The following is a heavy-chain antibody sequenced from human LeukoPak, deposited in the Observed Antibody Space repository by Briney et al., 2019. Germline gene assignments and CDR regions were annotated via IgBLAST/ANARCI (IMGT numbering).Heavy chain of an antibody. CDR2: INPSGGST. CDR3: ATAEWLLGLFDY. D-gene: IGHD3-3*01. J-gene: IGHJ4*02. V-gene: IGHV1-46*01. CDR1: GYTFTSYY. Sequence: ASVKVSCKASGYTFTSYYMHWVRQAPGQGLEWMGIINPSGGSTNYAQKFQGRVTMTRDTSTSTVYMELSSLRSEDTAVYYCATAEWLLGLFDYWGQGTLVTVSS.